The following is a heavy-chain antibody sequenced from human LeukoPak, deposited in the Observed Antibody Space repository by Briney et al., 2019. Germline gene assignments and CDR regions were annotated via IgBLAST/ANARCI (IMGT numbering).Heavy chain of an antibody. CDR2: INHSGST. D-gene: IGHD1-26*01. J-gene: IGHJ4*02. Sequence: SETLSLTCAVYGGSFSGYYWSWIRQPPGKGLEWIGEINHSGSTNYNPSLKSRVTISVDTSKNQFSLKLSSVTAADTAVYYCARGAQVGATAYWGQGTLVTVSS. CDR1: GGSFSGYY. V-gene: IGHV4-34*01. CDR3: ARGAQVGATAY.